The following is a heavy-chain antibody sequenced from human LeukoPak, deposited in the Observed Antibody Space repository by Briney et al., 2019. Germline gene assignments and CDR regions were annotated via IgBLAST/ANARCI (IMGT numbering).Heavy chain of an antibody. D-gene: IGHD6-6*01. CDR3: ARDLSSSSGY. V-gene: IGHV3-23*01. CDR2: ISTSRTNT. Sequence: GGSLRLSCTASGFTFSSYAMSWVRQAPGRGLEWVPAISTSRTNTYYAESVKGRFTISRDNSNNTLYLQMNSLRAEDTAVYYCARDLSSSSGYWGQGTLVTVSS. J-gene: IGHJ4*02. CDR1: GFTFSSYA.